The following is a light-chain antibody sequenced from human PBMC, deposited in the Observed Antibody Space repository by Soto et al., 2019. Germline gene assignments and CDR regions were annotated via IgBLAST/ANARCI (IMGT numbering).Light chain of an antibody. V-gene: IGKV1-39*01. CDR1: QSINTY. Sequence: DIQMTQSPSSLSASVGDRVTITCRASQSINTYLNWYQQKPGKAPKLLIYAASSLQSGVPSRFSGSGSGTDFTLIISSLQPEDFATYYCQQSYNTPPTFGQGTKVEIK. J-gene: IGKJ1*01. CDR3: QQSYNTPPT. CDR2: AAS.